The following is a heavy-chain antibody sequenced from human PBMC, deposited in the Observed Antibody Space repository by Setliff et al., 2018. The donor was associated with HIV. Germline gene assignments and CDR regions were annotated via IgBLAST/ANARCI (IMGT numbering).Heavy chain of an antibody. CDR1: GYTFTSYA. CDR3: ARVPITIFGVPSWYFDL. Sequence: ASVKVSCKASGYTFTSYAMHWVRQAPGQRLEWMGWINAGNGNTKYSQKFQGRVTITRDTSASTAYMELSSLRSEDTAVYYCARVPITIFGVPSWYFDLWGRGT. J-gene: IGHJ2*01. V-gene: IGHV1-3*01. CDR2: INAGNGNT. D-gene: IGHD3-3*01.